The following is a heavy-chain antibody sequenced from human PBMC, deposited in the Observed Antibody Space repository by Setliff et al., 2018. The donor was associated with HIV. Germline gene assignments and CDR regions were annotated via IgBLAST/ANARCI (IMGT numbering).Heavy chain of an antibody. V-gene: IGHV1-8*02. CDR1: GYTFTNSD. Sequence: ASVKVSCKASGYTFTNSDINWVRQATGQGLEWMGWMNPKSGNTGYAQRFQGRVTMTIDTSTSTVYMDLRSLTSDDTAVYYCGRVPYRSAWFSGGHNPFDVWGQGTRVT. CDR2: MNPKSGNT. CDR3: GRVPYRSAWFSGGHNPFDV. J-gene: IGHJ3*01. D-gene: IGHD6-19*01.